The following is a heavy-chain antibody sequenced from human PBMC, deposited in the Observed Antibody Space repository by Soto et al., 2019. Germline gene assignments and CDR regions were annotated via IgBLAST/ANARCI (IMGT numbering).Heavy chain of an antibody. D-gene: IGHD4-17*01. CDR3: ATMPTGTTVSDY. Sequence: QVQLVQSGAEVKKPGSSVKVSCKASGGTFSSYTISWVRQAPGQGLEWMGRIIPILGIANYAQKFQGRVTITADKSTSTAYMERGSLRSEDTAVYYCATMPTGTTVSDYWGQGTLVTVSS. V-gene: IGHV1-69*02. CDR1: GGTFSSYT. J-gene: IGHJ4*02. CDR2: IIPILGIA.